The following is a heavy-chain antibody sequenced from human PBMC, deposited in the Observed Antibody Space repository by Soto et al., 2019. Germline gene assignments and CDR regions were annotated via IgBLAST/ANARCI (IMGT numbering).Heavy chain of an antibody. J-gene: IGHJ6*02. Sequence: KPSETLSLTCTVSGGSVSSGSYYWSWIRQPPGKGLEWIGYIYYSGSTNYNPSLKSRVTISVDTSKNQFSLKLSSVTAADTAVYYCARDRALVVVPAAIQGSPRYYYYCGMDVWGQGTTVPVSS. CDR3: ARDRALVVVPAAIQGSPRYYYYCGMDV. V-gene: IGHV4-61*01. D-gene: IGHD2-2*02. CDR1: GGSVSSGSYY. CDR2: IYYSGST.